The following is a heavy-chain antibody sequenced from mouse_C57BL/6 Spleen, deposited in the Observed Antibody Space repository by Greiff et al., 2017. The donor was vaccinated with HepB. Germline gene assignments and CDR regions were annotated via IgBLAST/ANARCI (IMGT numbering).Heavy chain of an antibody. D-gene: IGHD3-2*02. CDR2: INYDGSST. CDR1: GFTFSDYY. CDR3: ARGSGSFAY. Sequence: DVKLVESEGGLVQPGSSMKLSCTASGFTFSDYYMAWVRQVPEKGLEWVANINYDGSSTYYLDSLKSRFIISRDNAKNILYLQMSSLKSEDTATYYCARGSGSFAYWGQGTLVTVSA. J-gene: IGHJ3*01. V-gene: IGHV5-16*01.